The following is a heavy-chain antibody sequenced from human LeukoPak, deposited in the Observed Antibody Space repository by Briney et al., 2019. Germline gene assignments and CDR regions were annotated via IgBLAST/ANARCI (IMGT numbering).Heavy chain of an antibody. CDR3: ARGARDTAMVRGNYFDY. CDR1: EFTFSSYW. J-gene: IGHJ4*02. V-gene: IGHV3-7*03. Sequence: GGSLRLSCAASEFTFSSYWMSWVRQAPGKGLEWVANIKQDGSEKYYVDSVKGRFTISRDNAKNSLYLQMNSLRAEDTAVYYCARGARDTAMVRGNYFDYWGQGTLVTVSS. CDR2: IKQDGSEK. D-gene: IGHD5-18*01.